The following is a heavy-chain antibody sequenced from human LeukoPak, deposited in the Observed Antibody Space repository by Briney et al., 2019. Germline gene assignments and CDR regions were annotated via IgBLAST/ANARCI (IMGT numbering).Heavy chain of an antibody. J-gene: IGHJ6*03. CDR3: ARVSDYYDSSGYRNYYYYMDV. D-gene: IGHD3-22*01. CDR1: GFTFSSYE. V-gene: IGHV3-48*03. Sequence: GGSLRLSCAASGFTFSSYEMNWVRQAPGKGLEWVSYISSSGSTIYYADSVKGRFTISRDNAKNSLYLQMNSLRAEDTAVYYCARVSDYYDSSGYRNYYYYMDVWGKGTTVTISS. CDR2: ISSSGSTI.